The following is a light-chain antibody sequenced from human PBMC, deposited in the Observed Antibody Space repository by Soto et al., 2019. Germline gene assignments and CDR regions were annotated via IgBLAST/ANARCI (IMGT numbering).Light chain of an antibody. CDR3: QQYKSYPFT. CDR2: KAS. CDR1: QSIDMW. J-gene: IGKJ3*01. V-gene: IGKV1-5*03. Sequence: DIQMTHSPSTLSASVGDRVTITCRASQSIDMWLAWYQEKPGKAPKLLIDKASSLESGVPSRFSGSGSGTEFTLTISSLQPDDFATYSCQQYKSYPFTFGPGTKVDI.